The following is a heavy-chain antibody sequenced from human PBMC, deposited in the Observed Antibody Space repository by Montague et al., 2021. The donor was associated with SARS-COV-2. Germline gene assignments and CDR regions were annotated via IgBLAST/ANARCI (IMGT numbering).Heavy chain of an antibody. Sequence: SETLSLTCAVSRGSFSNYYWTWIRQSPGKGLEWIGEINKGGAPNYTPSLKSRVTISLDTSKKQISLKLNSVTVADTAVFFCARGRSVQGSFRHFDSISSGALDIWTQGSLVIVSS. CDR1: RGSFSNYY. D-gene: IGHD3-9*01. V-gene: IGHV4-34*01. J-gene: IGHJ3*02. CDR2: INKGGAP. CDR3: ARGRSVQGSFRHFDSISSGALDI.